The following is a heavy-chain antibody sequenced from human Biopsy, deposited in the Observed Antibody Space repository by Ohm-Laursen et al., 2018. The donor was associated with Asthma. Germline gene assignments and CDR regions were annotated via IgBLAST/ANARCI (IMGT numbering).Heavy chain of an antibody. CDR1: VSAVSRDH. J-gene: IGHJ4*02. Sequence: SQRLSRAAAVSAVSRDHMFWVRQATGKGLERVSVMYSGGTSHTADSVRGRFTISRDYSKNTLYLQIHSLRAEDTAVYYCARGDSSNWSHYYFDYWGQGTLVTVSS. CDR3: ARGDSSNWSHYYFDY. CDR2: MYSGGTS. V-gene: IGHV3-53*01. D-gene: IGHD3-22*01.